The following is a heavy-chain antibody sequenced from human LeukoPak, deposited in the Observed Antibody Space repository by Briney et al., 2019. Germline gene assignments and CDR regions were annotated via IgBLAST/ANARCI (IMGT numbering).Heavy chain of an antibody. CDR3: ARERGAYQLLSYYYYYYGMDV. V-gene: IGHV1-8*01. CDR2: MNPNSGNT. J-gene: IGHJ6*02. D-gene: IGHD2-2*01. CDR1: GYTFTGYD. Sequence: ASVKVSCKASGYTFTGYDINWVRQATGQGLEWMGWMNPNSGNTSYAQKFQGRVTMTRNTSISTAYMELSSLRSEDTAVYYCARERGAYQLLSYYYYYYGMDVWGQGTTVTVSS.